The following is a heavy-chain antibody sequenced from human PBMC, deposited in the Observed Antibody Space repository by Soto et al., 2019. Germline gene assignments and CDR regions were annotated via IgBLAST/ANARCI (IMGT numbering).Heavy chain of an antibody. V-gene: IGHV3-23*01. Sequence: EVQLLESGGGLVQPGGSLRLSCVASGFTFTSYAMSWVRQAPGKGLEWVSAVSGSGGSTYYADSVKGRFTISRDNYKNARYLQMSGRRAGGTAVYYCGKDGGGGGYRGWYGYDFWGQGTLVTVSS. CDR3: GKDGGGGGYRGWYGYDF. J-gene: IGHJ4*02. D-gene: IGHD6-19*01. CDR1: GFTFTSYA. CDR2: VSGSGGST.